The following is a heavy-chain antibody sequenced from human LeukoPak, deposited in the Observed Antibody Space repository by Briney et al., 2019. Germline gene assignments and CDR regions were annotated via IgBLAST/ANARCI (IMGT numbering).Heavy chain of an antibody. J-gene: IGHJ3*02. CDR2: TYYRSKWYN. CDR1: GDSVSSNSAA. D-gene: IGHD2-2*01. V-gene: IGHV6-1*01. Sequence: SQTLSLTCAISGDSVSSNSAAWNWIRQSPSRGLEWLGRTYYRSKWYNDYAVSVKSRITINPDTSKNQFSLQLNSVTPEDTAVYYCASDIVVVPAAMGDDAFDIWGQGTMVTVSS. CDR3: ASDIVVVPAAMGDDAFDI.